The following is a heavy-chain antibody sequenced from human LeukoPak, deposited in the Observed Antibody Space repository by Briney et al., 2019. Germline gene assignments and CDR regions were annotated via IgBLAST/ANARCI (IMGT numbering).Heavy chain of an antibody. Sequence: SETLSLTCTVSGGSISSGSYYWSWIRQPAGKGLEWIGRIYTSGSTNYNPSLKSRVIISVDTSKNQFSLKLSSVTAADTAVYYCARTSYCSSTSCYTGAFDIWGQGTMVTVSS. CDR1: GGSISSGSYY. CDR2: IYTSGST. CDR3: ARTSYCSSTSCYTGAFDI. V-gene: IGHV4-61*02. J-gene: IGHJ3*02. D-gene: IGHD2-2*02.